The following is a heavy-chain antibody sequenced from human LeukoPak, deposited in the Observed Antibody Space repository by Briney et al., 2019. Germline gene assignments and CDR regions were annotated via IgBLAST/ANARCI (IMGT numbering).Heavy chain of an antibody. V-gene: IGHV3-23*01. CDR3: ARDVLGYSGYNYYYYMDV. J-gene: IGHJ6*03. CDR2: ISGSGGST. Sequence: GGSLRLSCAASGFTFSSYAMSWVRQAPGKGLEWVSAISGSGGSTYYADSVKGRFTISRDNSKNTLYLQMNSLRAEDTAVYYCARDVLGYSGYNYYYYMDVWGKGTTVTISS. D-gene: IGHD5-12*01. CDR1: GFTFSSYA.